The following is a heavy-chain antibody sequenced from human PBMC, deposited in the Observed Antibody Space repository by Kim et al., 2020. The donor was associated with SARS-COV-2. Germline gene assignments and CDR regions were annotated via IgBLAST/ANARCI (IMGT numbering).Heavy chain of an antibody. CDR3: AKGLWFGESVGLSDY. V-gene: IGHV3-30*02. D-gene: IGHD3-10*01. J-gene: IGHJ4*02. Sequence: SVKGRFTIYRDNSKNTLYLQMNSLRAEDTAVYYCAKGLWFGESVGLSDYWGQGTLVTVSS.